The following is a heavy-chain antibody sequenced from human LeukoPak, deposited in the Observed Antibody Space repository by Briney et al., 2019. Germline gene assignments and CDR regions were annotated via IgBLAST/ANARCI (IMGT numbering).Heavy chain of an antibody. D-gene: IGHD1-26*01. Sequence: ASVKVSCKASGYTFTGYYMHWVRQAPGQGLEWMGWINPNSGGTNYAQKFQGRVTMTRDTSNSTAYMELSRLRSDDTAVYYCARDNSGSYPFDYWGQGTLVTVSS. CDR3: ARDNSGSYPFDY. V-gene: IGHV1-2*02. CDR1: GYTFTGYY. J-gene: IGHJ4*02. CDR2: INPNSGGT.